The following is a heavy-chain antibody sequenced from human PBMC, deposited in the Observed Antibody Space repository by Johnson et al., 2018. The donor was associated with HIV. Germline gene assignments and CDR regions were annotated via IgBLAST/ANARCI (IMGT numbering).Heavy chain of an antibody. D-gene: IGHD3-9*01. CDR3: ARELYDILPGSPGAFDI. Sequence: QVQLVESGGGVVQPGTSLILSCAASGFTFSYYSMHWVRQAPGKGLEWVAVISYDGSNKYYADSVKGRFTISRDNSKNTLYLQMTNLRIEETAVYYCARELYDILPGSPGAFDIWGQGTMVTVSS. V-gene: IGHV3-30*04. CDR2: ISYDGSNK. CDR1: GFTFSYYS. J-gene: IGHJ3*02.